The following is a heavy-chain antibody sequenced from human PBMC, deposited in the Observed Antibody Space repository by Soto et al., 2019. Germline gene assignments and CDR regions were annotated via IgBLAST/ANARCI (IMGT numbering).Heavy chain of an antibody. CDR3: VKGRSGYDFDY. D-gene: IGHD5-12*01. Sequence: GGSLRLSCAASGFTFSSYVMSWVRQAPGRGLEWVSAISGSGSGTYYADSVKGRFTISRDNSKNTLYVQMNSLRAEDTAVYYCVKGRSGYDFDYWGQGTLVTVSS. J-gene: IGHJ4*02. CDR2: ISGSGSGT. CDR1: GFTFSSYV. V-gene: IGHV3-23*01.